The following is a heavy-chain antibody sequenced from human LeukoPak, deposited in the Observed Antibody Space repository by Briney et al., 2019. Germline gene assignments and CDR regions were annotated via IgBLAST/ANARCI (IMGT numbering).Heavy chain of an antibody. D-gene: IGHD5-18*01. CDR3: AKVKGTWILGAFDI. Sequence: GGSLRLSCAASGFTFSSYSMNWVRQAPGKGLEWVSGISGSGGTTYSADSVKGRFTISRDNSKNTLYLQMNSLRAEDTAVYYCAKVKGTWILGAFDIWGQGTMVTVSS. CDR1: GFTFSSYS. V-gene: IGHV3-23*01. J-gene: IGHJ3*02. CDR2: ISGSGGTT.